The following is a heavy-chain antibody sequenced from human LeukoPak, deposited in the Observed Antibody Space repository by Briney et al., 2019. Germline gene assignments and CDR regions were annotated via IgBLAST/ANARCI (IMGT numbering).Heavy chain of an antibody. J-gene: IGHJ6*02. CDR2: ISYDGSNK. CDR1: GFTFSSYG. D-gene: IGHD2-15*01. CDR3: AKDSRYCSGGSCYTYYYGMDV. V-gene: IGHV3-30*18. Sequence: GRSLRLSCAASGFTFSSYGMHWVRQAPGKGLEWVAVISYDGSNKYYADSVKGRFTISRDNSKNTLYLQMNSLRAEDTAVYYCAKDSRYCSGGSCYTYYYGMDVWGQGTTVIVSS.